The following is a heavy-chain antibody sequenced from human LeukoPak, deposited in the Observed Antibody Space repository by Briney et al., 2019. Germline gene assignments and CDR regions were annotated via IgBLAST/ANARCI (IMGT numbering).Heavy chain of an antibody. CDR2: INTNTGNP. CDR3: ARAFSMDEYYYDSSGYSRSSDAFDI. J-gene: IGHJ3*02. CDR1: GYTFTSYA. V-gene: IGHV7-4-1*02. D-gene: IGHD3-22*01. Sequence: GASVKVSCKASGYTFTSYAMNWVRQAPGQGLEWMGWINTNTGNPTYAQGFTGRFVFSLDTPVSTAYLQISSLKAEDTAVYYCARAFSMDEYYYDSSGYSRSSDAFDIWGQGTMVTVSS.